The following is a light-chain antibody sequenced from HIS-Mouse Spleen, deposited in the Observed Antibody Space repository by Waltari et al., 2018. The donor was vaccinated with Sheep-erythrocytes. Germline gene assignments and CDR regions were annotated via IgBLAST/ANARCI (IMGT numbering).Light chain of an antibody. CDR1: SSDVGGYNY. Sequence: QSALTQPRSVSGSPGQSVTISCTGTSSDVGGYNYVSWYQQHPGKAPKLMIYDVSKRPSGVPVRFSGSKAGHTASLTISGRQAEDEDDYYCCSYAGSYNHVFATGTKVTVL. CDR2: DVS. J-gene: IGLJ1*01. V-gene: IGLV2-11*01. CDR3: CSYAGSYNHV.